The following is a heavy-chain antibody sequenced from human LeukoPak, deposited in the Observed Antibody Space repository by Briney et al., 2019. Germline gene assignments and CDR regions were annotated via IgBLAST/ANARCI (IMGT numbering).Heavy chain of an antibody. CDR1: GFTFSIYT. J-gene: IGHJ4*02. CDR3: ARDLYGDHANDY. Sequence: GGSLRLSCAASGFTFSIYTMNWVRQAPGKGLEWVSSITSSSYIYYSDSVKGRFTISRDNAKNSLYLQMSSLRAEDTAVYYCARDLYGDHANDYWGQGTLVTVSS. D-gene: IGHD4-17*01. V-gene: IGHV3-21*01. CDR2: ITSSSYI.